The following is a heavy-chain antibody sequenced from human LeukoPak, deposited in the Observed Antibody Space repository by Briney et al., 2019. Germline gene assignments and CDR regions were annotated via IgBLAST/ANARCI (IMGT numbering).Heavy chain of an antibody. CDR3: ARSIVVAFIVSDYYYYAMDV. J-gene: IGHJ6*04. CDR1: GGSTSSYY. D-gene: IGHD6-19*01. V-gene: IGHV4-59*08. Sequence: SETLSLTCIVSGGSTSSYYWSWIRQPPGKGLEWIGYIYYSGSTTYNPSLKSRVTISLQTSKKQFSLKLSSVTAEDTPVYYCARSIVVAFIVSDYYYYAMDVWGEGTTVTVSS. CDR2: IYYSGST.